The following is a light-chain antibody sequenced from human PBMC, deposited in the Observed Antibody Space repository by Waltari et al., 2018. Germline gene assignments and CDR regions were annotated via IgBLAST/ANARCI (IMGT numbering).Light chain of an antibody. CDR2: GVS. Sequence: QSALTQPASVSGSLGQSITIPCPGTSNDVGDYNYVSWYQQYPGKAPKLMIYGVSNRPSGASNRFSGSKSGNTASLTISGLQAEDEADYYCSAYTGSSSLVFGGGTKLTVL. V-gene: IGLV2-14*01. CDR1: SNDVGDYNY. CDR3: SAYTGSSSLV. J-gene: IGLJ2*01.